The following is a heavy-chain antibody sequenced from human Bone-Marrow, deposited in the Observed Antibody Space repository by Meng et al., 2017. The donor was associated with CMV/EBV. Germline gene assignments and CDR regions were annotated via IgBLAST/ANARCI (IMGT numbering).Heavy chain of an antibody. CDR1: GGTFSSYT. CDR2: IIPILGIA. J-gene: IGHJ3*01. D-gene: IGHD3-10*01. CDR3: ASADLITMDPIGC. Sequence: SVKVSCKASGGTFSSYTISWVRQAPGQGLEWMGRIIPILGIANYAQKFQGRVKITADKSTSTAYMELSSLRSEDTAVYYCASADLITMDPIGCWGQGTMVTF. V-gene: IGHV1-69*02.